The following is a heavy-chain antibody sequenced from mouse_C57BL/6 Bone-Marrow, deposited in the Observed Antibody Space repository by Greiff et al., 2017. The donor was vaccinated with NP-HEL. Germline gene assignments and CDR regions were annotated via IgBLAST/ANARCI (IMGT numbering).Heavy chain of an antibody. Sequence: QVQLQQSGAELARPGASVKLSCKASGYTFTSYGISWVKQRTGQGLEWIGEIYPRSGNTYYIEKFKGKATLTADKSSSTAYMALRSLTSEDSAVYSCARGLGYGNFYYFGYWGQGTTLTVSS. V-gene: IGHV1-81*01. CDR2: IYPRSGNT. CDR3: ARGLGYGNFYYFGY. CDR1: GYTFTSYG. J-gene: IGHJ2*01. D-gene: IGHD2-1*01.